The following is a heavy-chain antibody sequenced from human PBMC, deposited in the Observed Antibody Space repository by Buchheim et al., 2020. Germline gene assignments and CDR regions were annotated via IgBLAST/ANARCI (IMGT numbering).Heavy chain of an antibody. CDR1: GFTFSSYS. CDR3: ARDSDYSSSPPDAFDI. Sequence: EVQLVESGGGLVKPGGSLRLSCAASGFTFSSYSMNWVRQAPGKGLEWVSSISSSSSYIYYADSVKGRCTISRDNAKNSLYLQMNSLRAEDTTVYYCARDSDYSSSPPDAFDIWGQGT. CDR2: ISSSSSYI. J-gene: IGHJ3*02. D-gene: IGHD6-6*01. V-gene: IGHV3-21*01.